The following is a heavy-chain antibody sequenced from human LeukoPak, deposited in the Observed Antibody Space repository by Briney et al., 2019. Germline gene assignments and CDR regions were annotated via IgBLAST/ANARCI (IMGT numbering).Heavy chain of an antibody. D-gene: IGHD6-13*01. Sequence: GASVKVSCKVSGYTLTELSMHWVRQAPGKGLEWMGGFDPEDGETIYAQKFQGRVTMTEDTSTDTAYMELSSLRSEDTAVYYCATFGAAAGTFDYWGQGTLVTVSS. CDR3: ATFGAAAGTFDY. CDR2: FDPEDGET. J-gene: IGHJ4*02. V-gene: IGHV1-24*01. CDR1: GYTLTELS.